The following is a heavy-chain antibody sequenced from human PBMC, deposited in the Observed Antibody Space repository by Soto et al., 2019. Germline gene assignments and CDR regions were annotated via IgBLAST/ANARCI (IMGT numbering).Heavy chain of an antibody. CDR1: GFTFSSYS. V-gene: IGHV3-21*01. J-gene: IGHJ4*02. CDR2: ISSSSSYI. Sequence: SGGSLRLSCAASGFTFSSYSMNWVRQAPGKGLEWVSSISSSSSYIYYADSVKGRFTISRDNAKNSLYLQMNSLRAEDTAVYYCARDRDYDFWSATPPDYWGQGTLVTVSS. D-gene: IGHD3-3*01. CDR3: ARDRDYDFWSATPPDY.